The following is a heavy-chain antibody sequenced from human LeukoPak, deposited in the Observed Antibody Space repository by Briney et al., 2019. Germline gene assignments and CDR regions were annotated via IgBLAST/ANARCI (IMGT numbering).Heavy chain of an antibody. Sequence: GGSLRLSCAASGFTFNDYAMHWVRQAPGKGLEWVSLISWDGGSTYYADSVKGRFTISRDNAKNSLYLQMNSLRAEDTAVYYCARTGDYYGSGSYDYWGQGTLVTVSS. V-gene: IGHV3-43D*03. CDR2: ISWDGGST. CDR1: GFTFNDYA. CDR3: ARTGDYYGSGSYDY. J-gene: IGHJ4*02. D-gene: IGHD3-10*01.